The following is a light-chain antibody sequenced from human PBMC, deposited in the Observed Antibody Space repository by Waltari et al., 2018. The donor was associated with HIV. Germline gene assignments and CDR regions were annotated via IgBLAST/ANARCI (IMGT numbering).Light chain of an antibody. CDR2: SAS. V-gene: IGKV1-16*01. CDR3: QHYNDDP. CDR1: QNIYSN. Sequence: DIQMTQSPSALSASVGDRVSFSCRASQNIYSNLAWCQQKPGKAPKFLVYSASSLQTGTPSRFSASGAGADFTLTISSLQPEDSAGYYCQHYNDDPFGGGSKVEIK. J-gene: IGKJ4*01.